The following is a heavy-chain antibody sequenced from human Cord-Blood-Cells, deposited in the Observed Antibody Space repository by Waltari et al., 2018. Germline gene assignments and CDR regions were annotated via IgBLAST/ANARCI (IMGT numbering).Heavy chain of an antibody. CDR2: INAGNGNT. J-gene: IGHJ4*02. V-gene: IGHV1-3*01. CDR3: AREAGPYSGSYYFDY. D-gene: IGHD1-26*01. Sequence: QVQLVQSGAEVKKPGASVKVSCKASGYTFTSYAMHSVRQAPGQRLEWMGWINAGNGNTKYSQKFQGRVTINRDTSERTAYMGLSDLRSEEAAVYYCAREAGPYSGSYYFDYWGQGTLVTVFS. CDR1: GYTFTSYA.